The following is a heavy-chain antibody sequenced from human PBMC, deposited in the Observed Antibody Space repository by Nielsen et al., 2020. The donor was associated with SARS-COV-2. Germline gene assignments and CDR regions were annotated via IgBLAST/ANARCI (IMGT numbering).Heavy chain of an antibody. Sequence: SETLSLTCTVSGGSISSYYWSWIRQPPGKGLEWLGYIYYSGSTNYNPSLKSRVTISVDTSKNQFSLKLSSVTAAATALYYCARERVGGITIFGVVTRYGMDVWGQGTTVTVSS. V-gene: IGHV4-59*12. CDR3: ARERVGGITIFGVVTRYGMDV. D-gene: IGHD3-3*01. J-gene: IGHJ6*02. CDR1: GGSISSYY. CDR2: IYYSGST.